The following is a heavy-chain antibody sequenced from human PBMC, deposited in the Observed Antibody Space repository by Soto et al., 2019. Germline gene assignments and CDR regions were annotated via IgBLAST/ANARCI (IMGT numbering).Heavy chain of an antibody. CDR1: GGTFSSYA. J-gene: IGHJ3*02. V-gene: IGHV1-69*06. CDR2: IIPIFGTA. D-gene: IGHD3-9*01. Sequence: GASVKVSCKASGGTFSSYAISWVRQAPGQGLEWMGGIIPIFGTANYAQKFQGRVTITADKSTSTAYMELSSLRSEDTAVYYCARVRVSGITIYWGAFDIWGQGTMVTVSS. CDR3: ARVRVSGITIYWGAFDI.